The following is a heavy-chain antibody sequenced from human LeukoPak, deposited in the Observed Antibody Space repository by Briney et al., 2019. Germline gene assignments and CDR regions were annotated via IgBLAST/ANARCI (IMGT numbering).Heavy chain of an antibody. Sequence: SETLSLTCAVYGGSFSGYYWSWIRQPPGKGLEWIGEINHSGSTNYNPSLKSRVTISVDTSKNQFSLKLSSVTAADTAVYYCAREWITFGGPETRFDPWGQGTLVTVSS. J-gene: IGHJ5*02. D-gene: IGHD3-16*01. CDR1: GGSFSGYY. CDR3: AREWITFGGPETRFDP. CDR2: INHSGST. V-gene: IGHV4-34*01.